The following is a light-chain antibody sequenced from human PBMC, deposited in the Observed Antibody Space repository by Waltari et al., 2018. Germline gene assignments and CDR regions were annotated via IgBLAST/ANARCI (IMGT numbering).Light chain of an antibody. J-gene: IGLJ3*02. CDR1: TGAVTTHDY. CDR2: STN. CDR3: LLYYGAWV. V-gene: IGLV7-43*01. Sequence: QTVVTQEPSLTVSPGGTVTLTCSSSTGAVTTHDYPNWFQQKPGQAPRALIYSTNNQPSWTPARFSGSLLGGKAALTLSGVQPEDEAEYYCLLYYGAWVFGGGTKLTVL.